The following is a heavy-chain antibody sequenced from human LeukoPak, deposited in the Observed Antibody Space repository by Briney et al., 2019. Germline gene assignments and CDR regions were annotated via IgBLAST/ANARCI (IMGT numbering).Heavy chain of an antibody. CDR3: ARGRRMLKWELPSTTFDY. Sequence: GGSLRLSCAASGFTFSSYAMHWVRQAPGKGLEWVAVISYDGSNKYYADSVKGRFTISRDDSKNTLYLQMNSLRAEDTAVYYCARGRRMLKWELPSTTFDYWGQGTLVTVSS. J-gene: IGHJ4*02. V-gene: IGHV3-30*04. CDR1: GFTFSSYA. CDR2: ISYDGSNK. D-gene: IGHD1-26*01.